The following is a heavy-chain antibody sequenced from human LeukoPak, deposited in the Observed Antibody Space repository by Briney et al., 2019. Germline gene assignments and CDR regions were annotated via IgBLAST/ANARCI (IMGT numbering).Heavy chain of an antibody. CDR3: AKARIAAAGTGAFDV. CDR2: FSATDGSA. V-gene: IGHV3-23*01. Sequence: GGSPRLSCAASGFTVSSYGMTWVRQAPGKGLEWVSAFSATDGSAQYAESVKGRFTISRDNSKNSLYLQMNSLRDEDTAVYYCAKARIAAAGTGAFDVWGQGTMVTVSS. D-gene: IGHD6-13*01. J-gene: IGHJ3*01. CDR1: GFTVSSYG.